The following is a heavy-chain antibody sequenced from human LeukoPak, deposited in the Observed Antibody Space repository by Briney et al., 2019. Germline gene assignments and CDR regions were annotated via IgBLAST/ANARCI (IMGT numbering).Heavy chain of an antibody. V-gene: IGHV3-23*01. CDR1: GFTFSSYA. J-gene: IGHJ4*02. Sequence: GGSLRLSCAASGFTFSSYAMSWVRQAPGKGLEWVSAFSGSGGSTYYADSVKGRFTISRDNSKNTLYLQMNSLRAEDTAVYYCAKDRPLGGRIPYFDYWGQGTLVTVSS. CDR2: FSGSGGST. D-gene: IGHD3-10*01. CDR3: AKDRPLGGRIPYFDY.